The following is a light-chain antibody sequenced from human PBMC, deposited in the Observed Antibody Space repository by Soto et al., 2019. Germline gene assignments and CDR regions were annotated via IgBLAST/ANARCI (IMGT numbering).Light chain of an antibody. Sequence: EIVLTQSPGTLSLSPGERSTLSCRASQSVSSSYLAWYQQKPGQAPRLLIYGASSRATGIPDRFSGSGSGTEFTLTISSLQPDDFATYYCQQYNDYWTFGQGTKVDIK. J-gene: IGKJ1*01. CDR2: GAS. V-gene: IGKV3-20*01. CDR1: QSVSSSY. CDR3: QQYNDYWT.